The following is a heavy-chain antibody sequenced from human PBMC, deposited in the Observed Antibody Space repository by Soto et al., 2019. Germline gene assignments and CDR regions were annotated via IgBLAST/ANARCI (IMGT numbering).Heavy chain of an antibody. J-gene: IGHJ6*02. D-gene: IGHD2-2*01. CDR3: ATIGDCSSTSCYGFIAAMDV. V-gene: IGHV1-69*13. Sequence: SVMVSCKASGGTFSSYAISWVRQAPGQGLEWMGGIIPIFGTANYAQKFQGRVTITADESTSTAYMELSSLRSEDTAVYYCATIGDCSSTSCYGFIAAMDVWGQGTTVTVSS. CDR2: IIPIFGTA. CDR1: GGTFSSYA.